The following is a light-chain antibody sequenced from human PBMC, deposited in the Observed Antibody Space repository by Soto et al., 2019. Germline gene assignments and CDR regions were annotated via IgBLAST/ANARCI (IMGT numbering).Light chain of an antibody. CDR2: SNN. CDR3: AAWDDSLIWV. J-gene: IGLJ3*02. V-gene: IGLV1-44*01. CDR1: SSNIGSNT. Sequence: QAVVTQPPSASGTPGQRVTISCSGSSSNIGSNTVNWYQQLPGTAPKLLIYSNNQRPSGVPDRFSGSKSGTSASLAISGLQSEDEADYYCAAWDDSLIWVFGGGTKLTV.